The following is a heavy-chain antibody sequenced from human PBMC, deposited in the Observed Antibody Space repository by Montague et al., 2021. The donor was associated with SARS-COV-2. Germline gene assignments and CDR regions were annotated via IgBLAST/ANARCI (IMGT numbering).Heavy chain of an antibody. CDR3: ARFAYRRLCNASYYGMDV. D-gene: IGHD6-25*01. CDR1: GGSFSGYY. Sequence: SETLSLTCAVYGGSFSGYYWSWIRQPPGKGLEWIGEISHSGSTNYNPSLKSRVTISIDTSKNQFSLKLSSVTAADTAVYYCARFAYRRLCNASYYGMDVWGQGTTVTVSS. J-gene: IGHJ6*02. CDR2: ISHSGST. V-gene: IGHV4-34*01.